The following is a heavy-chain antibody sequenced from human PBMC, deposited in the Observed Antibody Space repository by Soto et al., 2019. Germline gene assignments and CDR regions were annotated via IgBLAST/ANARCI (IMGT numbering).Heavy chain of an antibody. CDR1: GFSFSTYG. V-gene: IGHV3-33*01. CDR2: IWYDGTNK. Sequence: QVPLVESGGGVVQPGRSLRLSCAASGFSFSTYGMHWVRQAPGKGLEWVAVIWYDGTNKYYVESVKGRFTISRDNSKNTLYLQMNSLRAEDTAAYYCARDGDSEKYYRWYFDLWGRGTLVSVSS. CDR3: ARDGDSEKYYRWYFDL. D-gene: IGHD1-26*01. J-gene: IGHJ2*01.